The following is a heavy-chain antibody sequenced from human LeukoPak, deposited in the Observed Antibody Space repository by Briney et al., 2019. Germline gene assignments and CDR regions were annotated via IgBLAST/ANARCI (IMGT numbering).Heavy chain of an antibody. CDR2: INTNTGNP. D-gene: IGHD6-13*01. CDR1: GYTFTSYG. J-gene: IGHJ4*02. Sequence: ASVKVSCKASGYTFTSYGISWVRQAPGQGLEWMGWINTNTGNPTYAQGFTGRFVFSLDTSVSTAYLQISSLKAEDTAVYYCARGDSSSWYYFDYWGQGTLVTVSS. CDR3: ARGDSSSWYYFDY. V-gene: IGHV7-4-1*02.